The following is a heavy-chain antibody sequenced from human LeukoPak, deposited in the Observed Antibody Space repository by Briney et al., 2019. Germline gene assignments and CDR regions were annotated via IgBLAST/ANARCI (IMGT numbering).Heavy chain of an antibody. CDR3: AKDRDGADRIIL. J-gene: IGHJ4*02. CDR2: LNPNTGHA. CDR1: AYDFTGYY. V-gene: IGHV1-2*06. Sequence: ASVKVSCKVVAYDFTGYYIHWVRQAPGQGPEWMGRLNPNTGHAVYAFKFQGRVTITRDTSSSTAYMEVTRLTSDDTALYYCAKDRDGADRIILWGQGTLVTVSS. D-gene: IGHD5-24*01.